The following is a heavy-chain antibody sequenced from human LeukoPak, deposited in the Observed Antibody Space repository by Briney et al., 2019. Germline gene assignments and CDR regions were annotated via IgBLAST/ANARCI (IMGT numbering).Heavy chain of an antibody. J-gene: IGHJ4*02. CDR1: GFTFSSYA. CDR3: ARNYGGNTYDY. D-gene: IGHD4-23*01. Sequence: GGSLRLSCSASGFTFSSYAMHWVRQAPGKGLEYVSAISSNGGSTYYANSVKGRFTISRDNSKNTLYLQMGSLRAEDMAVYYCARNYGGNTYDYWSQGTLVTVSS. V-gene: IGHV3-64*01. CDR2: ISSNGGST.